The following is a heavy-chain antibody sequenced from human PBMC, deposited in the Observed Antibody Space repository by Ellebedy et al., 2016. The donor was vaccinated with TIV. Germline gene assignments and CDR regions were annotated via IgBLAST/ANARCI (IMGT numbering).Heavy chain of an antibody. D-gene: IGHD5-24*01. Sequence: GGSLRLSCAASGFSVTSNFITWVRQAPGKGLEWVSLIYTDDKTFYADSVKGRFTISRDNAKESLYLQMNSLRAEDTAVYYCAREGPDGYYYYYGMDVWGQGTTVTVSS. CDR3: AREGPDGYYYYYGMDV. V-gene: IGHV3-53*01. CDR1: GFSVTSNF. CDR2: IYTDDKT. J-gene: IGHJ6*02.